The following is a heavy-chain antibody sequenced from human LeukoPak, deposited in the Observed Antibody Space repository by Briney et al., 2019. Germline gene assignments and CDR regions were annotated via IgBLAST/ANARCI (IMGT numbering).Heavy chain of an antibody. CDR1: GYSFSIYG. D-gene: IGHD2/OR15-2a*01. V-gene: IGHV1-18*01. J-gene: IGHJ6*04. Sequence: ASVKLSFKTSGYSFSIYGISWVRQAPGQGLEWLGWISGYNGNTNYAPRVQGRATMTRDISTTTVYMDLTSLRSDDTAVYYCARDMGNSGLDVWGKGTTVSV. CDR2: ISGYNGNT. CDR3: ARDMGNSGLDV.